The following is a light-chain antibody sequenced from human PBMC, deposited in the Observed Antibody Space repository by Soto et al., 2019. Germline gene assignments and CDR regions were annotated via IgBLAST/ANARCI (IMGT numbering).Light chain of an antibody. CDR2: TAT. V-gene: IGKV1-12*01. Sequence: IQMTHSPSSVSASVGDRVTITFRASKDVSFWLAWYQQKPGQDPKLLAYTATTLQAGVPSRFSASGSGTHFTITINGLQAEDFATYYCQQSNTRVTFGGGTKVDIK. CDR1: KDVSFW. J-gene: IGKJ4*01. CDR3: QQSNTRVT.